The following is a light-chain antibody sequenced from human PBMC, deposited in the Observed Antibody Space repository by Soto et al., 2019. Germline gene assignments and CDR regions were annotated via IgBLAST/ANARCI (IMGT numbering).Light chain of an antibody. V-gene: IGLV1-44*01. CDR2: STN. CDR3: AAWDDSLNGYV. J-gene: IGLJ1*01. Sequence: QSVLTQAPSASGTPGQWVTIPCSGSTSNTGSNTVNWYQQLPGTAPKLLIYSTNQRPSGVPDRFSGSKSGTSASLAISGLQSADEADYYCAAWDDSLNGYVFGTGTKVTVL. CDR1: TSNTGSNT.